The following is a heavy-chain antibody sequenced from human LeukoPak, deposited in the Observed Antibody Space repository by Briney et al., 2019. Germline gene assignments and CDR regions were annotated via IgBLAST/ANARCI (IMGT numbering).Heavy chain of an antibody. CDR3: ARHYYASSGYYYGYYFDY. Sequence: GRSLRLSCAASGFTFSSYGMHWVRQAPGKGLEWVAVISYDGSNKYYADSVKGRFTISRDNSKNTLYLQMNSLRAEDTAVYYCARHYYASSGYYYGYYFDYWGQGTLVTVSS. V-gene: IGHV3-30*03. CDR1: GFTFSSYG. J-gene: IGHJ4*02. D-gene: IGHD3-22*01. CDR2: ISYDGSNK.